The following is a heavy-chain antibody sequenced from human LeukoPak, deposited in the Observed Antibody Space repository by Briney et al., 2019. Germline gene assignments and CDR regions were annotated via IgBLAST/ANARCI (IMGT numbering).Heavy chain of an antibody. Sequence: GGSLRLSCAASGFTVSSNYMSWIRQAPGKGLEWVSYISSSGSTIYYADSVKGRFTISRDNAKNSLYLQMNNLRAEDTAVYYCARDRKQWLALDYWGQGTLVTVSS. D-gene: IGHD6-19*01. CDR1: GFTVSSNY. CDR3: ARDRKQWLALDY. CDR2: ISSSGSTI. J-gene: IGHJ4*02. V-gene: IGHV3-11*01.